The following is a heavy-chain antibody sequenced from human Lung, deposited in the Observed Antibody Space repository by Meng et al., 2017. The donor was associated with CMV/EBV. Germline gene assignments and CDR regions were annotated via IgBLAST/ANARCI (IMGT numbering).Heavy chain of an antibody. D-gene: IGHD3-10*01. J-gene: IGHJ4*02. CDR3: ARALVSYRDY. CDR1: GFTFSDYY. CDR2: ISSSGSTI. Sequence: SCAASGFTFSDYYMSWIRQAPGKGLEWVSYISSSGSTIYYADSVKGRFTISWDNAKNSPYLQMNSLRAEDTAVYYCARALVSYRDYWAQGTLVTVSS. V-gene: IGHV3-11*04.